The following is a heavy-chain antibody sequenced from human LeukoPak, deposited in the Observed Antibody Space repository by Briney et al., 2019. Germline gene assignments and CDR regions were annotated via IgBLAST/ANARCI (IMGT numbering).Heavy chain of an antibody. CDR1: GFTFSSYA. V-gene: IGHV3-23*01. CDR2: ISGSGGST. CDR3: ARNDYGDLLDY. J-gene: IGHJ4*02. Sequence: PGGSLRLSCAASGFTFSSYAMSWVRQAPGKGLEWVSAISGSGGSTYYADSVKGRFTISRDNAKNSLYLQMNSLRAEDTAVYYCARNDYGDLLDYWGQGTLVTVSS. D-gene: IGHD4-17*01.